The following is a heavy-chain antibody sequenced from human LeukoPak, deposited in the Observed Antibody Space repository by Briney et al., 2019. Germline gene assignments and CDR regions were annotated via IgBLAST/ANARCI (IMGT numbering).Heavy chain of an antibody. V-gene: IGHV6-1*01. CDR3: ARESSGWYGAFDI. CDR1: GDSFSSNSAA. J-gene: IGHJ3*02. CDR2: TYYRSKWYN. Sequence: SQTLSLTCAISGDSFSSNSAAWNWLRQSPSRGLEWLGRTYYRSKWYNDYAVSVKSRITINPDTSKNQFSLQLNSVTPEDTAVYYCARESSGWYGAFDIWGQGTMVTVSS. D-gene: IGHD6-19*01.